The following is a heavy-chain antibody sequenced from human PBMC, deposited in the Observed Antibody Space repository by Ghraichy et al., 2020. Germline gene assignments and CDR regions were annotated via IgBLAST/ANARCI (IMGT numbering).Heavy chain of an antibody. Sequence: ESLNISCAASGFTFSSYAMSWVRQAPGKGLEWVSAISGSGGSTYYADSVKGRFTISRDNSKNTLYLQMNSLRAEDTAVYYCAKDAGVVTPRHFDYWGQGTLVTVSS. CDR2: ISGSGGST. CDR3: AKDAGVVTPRHFDY. V-gene: IGHV3-23*01. D-gene: IGHD4-23*01. J-gene: IGHJ4*02. CDR1: GFTFSSYA.